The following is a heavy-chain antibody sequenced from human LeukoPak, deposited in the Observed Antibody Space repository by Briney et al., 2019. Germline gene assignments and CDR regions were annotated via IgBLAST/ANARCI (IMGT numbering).Heavy chain of an antibody. D-gene: IGHD4-11*01. CDR1: GGSISSSRSY. J-gene: IGHJ5*02. CDR2: IYYNGDT. CDR3: SREGYSCPNWFDT. V-gene: IGHV4-39*07. Sequence: SETLPLTCSVSGGSISSSRSYWGWIRQTPGKGLEWVGSIYYNGDTYYNPSFKSRVSMPVGTAKNQISLILTSVTAADTAVYYCSREGYSCPNWFDTWGQGTLVTVSS.